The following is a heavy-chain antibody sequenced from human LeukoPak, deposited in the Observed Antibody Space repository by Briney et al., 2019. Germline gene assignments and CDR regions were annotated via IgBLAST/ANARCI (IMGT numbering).Heavy chain of an antibody. CDR3: ARDRDGYNHFDY. V-gene: IGHV1-69*05. CDR1: GGTFSSYA. D-gene: IGHD5-24*01. Sequence: GASVKVSCKASGGTFSSYAISWVRQAPGQVLEWMGGIIPIFGTANYAQKFQGRVTITTDESTSTAYMELSSLRSEDTAVYYCARDRDGYNHFDYWGQGTLVTVSS. J-gene: IGHJ4*02. CDR2: IIPIFGTA.